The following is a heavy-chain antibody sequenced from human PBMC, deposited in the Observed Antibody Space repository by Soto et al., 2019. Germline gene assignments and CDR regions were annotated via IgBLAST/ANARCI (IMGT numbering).Heavy chain of an antibody. CDR2: INPNSGGT. J-gene: IGHJ5*02. CDR3: ARDFWSGRNWFDP. V-gene: IGHV1-2*02. CDR1: GYTFTGYY. Sequence: ASVKVSCKASGYTFTGYYMHWVRQAPGQGLEWMGWINPNSGGTNYAQKFQGRVTMTRDTSISTAYMELSRLRSDDTAVEYCARDFWSGRNWFDPWGQGTLVTVSS. D-gene: IGHD3-3*01.